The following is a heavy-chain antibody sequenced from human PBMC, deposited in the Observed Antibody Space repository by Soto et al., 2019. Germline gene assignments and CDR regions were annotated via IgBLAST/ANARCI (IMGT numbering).Heavy chain of an antibody. CDR1: GGPISSSNW. CDR3: ARDHHGDYYYYGMDV. J-gene: IGHJ6*02. D-gene: IGHD4-17*01. CDR2: IYHSGST. V-gene: IGHV4-4*02. Sequence: PSETLSLSCAVSGGPISSSNWWRWVRQPPGKGLEWIGEIYHSGSTNYNPSLKSRVTISVDKSKNQFSLKLSSVTAADTAVYYCARDHHGDYYYYGMDVWGQGTTVTVSS.